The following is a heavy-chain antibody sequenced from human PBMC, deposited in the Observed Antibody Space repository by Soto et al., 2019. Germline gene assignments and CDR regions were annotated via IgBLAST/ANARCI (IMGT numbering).Heavy chain of an antibody. V-gene: IGHV3-48*03. CDR1: GFTFSSYE. CDR3: ARERARRKSGDGYGMDV. D-gene: IGHD6-6*01. Sequence: VGSLRLSCAASGFTFSSYEMNWVRQAPGKGLERVSYISSSGSTIYYADSVKGRFTISRDNAKNSLYLQMNSLRAEDTAVYYCARERARRKSGDGYGMDVWGQGTTVTVSS. CDR2: ISSSGSTI. J-gene: IGHJ6*02.